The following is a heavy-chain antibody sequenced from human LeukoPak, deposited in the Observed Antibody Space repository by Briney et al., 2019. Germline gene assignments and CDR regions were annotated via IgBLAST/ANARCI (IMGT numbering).Heavy chain of an antibody. CDR1: GYTFTGYY. CDR2: INPNSGGT. D-gene: IGHD6-13*01. CDR3: ATSKQQLVPFDY. Sequence: ASVKVSCKASGYTFTGYYMHWVRQAPGQGLEWMGWINPNSGGTNYAQKFQGWVTMTRDTSISTAYMELSRLRSDDTAVYYCATSKQQLVPFDYWGQGTLVTVSS. V-gene: IGHV1-2*04. J-gene: IGHJ4*02.